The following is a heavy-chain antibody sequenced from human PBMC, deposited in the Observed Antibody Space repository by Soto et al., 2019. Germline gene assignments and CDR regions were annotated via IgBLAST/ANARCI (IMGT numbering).Heavy chain of an antibody. Sequence: QVQLVESGGGVVKPGRSLRLSCAASGFTFSSYTMHWVRQAPGKGLEWVAGISNDGSNKDYADYVKGRFTTSRDKSKNTLDLQMNSLRDEDTAVYYCAREWSSSVAAPGYWGQGTLVTVSS. CDR1: GFTFSSYT. J-gene: IGHJ4*02. D-gene: IGHD3-3*01. CDR3: AREWSSSVAAPGY. CDR2: ISNDGSNK. V-gene: IGHV3-30-3*01.